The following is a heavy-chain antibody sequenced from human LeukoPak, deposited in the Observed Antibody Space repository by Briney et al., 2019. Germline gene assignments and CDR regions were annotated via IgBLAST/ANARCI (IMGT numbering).Heavy chain of an antibody. J-gene: IGHJ4*02. CDR1: GYTFTGSY. V-gene: IGHV1-2*02. D-gene: IGHD6-6*01. CDR2: INPNSGGT. Sequence: GASVKVSCKASGYTFTGSYMHWVRQAPGQGLEWMGWINPNSGGTNYAQKFQGRVTMTRDTSISTAYMELSRLRSDDTAVYYCAREGDRNQYSSSVSFDYWGQGTLVTVSS. CDR3: AREGDRNQYSSSVSFDY.